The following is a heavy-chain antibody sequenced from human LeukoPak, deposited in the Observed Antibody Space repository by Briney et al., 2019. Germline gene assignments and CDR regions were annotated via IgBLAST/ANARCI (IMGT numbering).Heavy chain of an antibody. J-gene: IGHJ4*02. Sequence: ASVKVSCKASGYTLTSYGISWVRQAPGQGLEWMGWISAYNGNTNYAQKLQGRVTMTTDTSTSTAYMELRSLRSDDTAVYYRARDYPGYCSSTSCYRPVDYWGQGTLVTVSS. CDR2: ISAYNGNT. CDR3: ARDYPGYCSSTSCYRPVDY. CDR1: GYTLTSYG. D-gene: IGHD2-2*02. V-gene: IGHV1-18*01.